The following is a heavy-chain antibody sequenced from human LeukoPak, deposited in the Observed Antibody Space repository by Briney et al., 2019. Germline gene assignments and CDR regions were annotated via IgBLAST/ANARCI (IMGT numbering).Heavy chain of an antibody. D-gene: IGHD3-10*01. V-gene: IGHV3-48*04. CDR1: GFTFGDYS. CDR3: AKARGVGELNNWFDP. J-gene: IGHJ5*02. Sequence: GGSLRLSCAASGFTFGDYSMNWVRQAPGKGPEWVSYISGFSSAIYYADSVKGRFTISRDNAKNSLYLQMSSLRAEDTALYYCAKARGVGELNNWFDPWGQGTLVTVSS. CDR2: ISGFSSAI.